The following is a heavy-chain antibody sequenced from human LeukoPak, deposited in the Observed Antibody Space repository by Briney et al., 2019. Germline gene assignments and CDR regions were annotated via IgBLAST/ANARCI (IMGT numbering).Heavy chain of an antibody. CDR3: ARELIAAAGDWFDP. CDR1: GGSISSSSYY. CDR2: IYYSGST. V-gene: IGHV4-39*07. J-gene: IGHJ5*02. D-gene: IGHD6-13*01. Sequence: SETLSLTCTVSGGSISSSSYYWGWIRQPPGKGLEWIGTIYYSGSTYYNPSLKSRVTISIDTSKNQFSLRLSSVTAADTAVYYCARELIAAAGDWFDPWGQGTLVTVSS.